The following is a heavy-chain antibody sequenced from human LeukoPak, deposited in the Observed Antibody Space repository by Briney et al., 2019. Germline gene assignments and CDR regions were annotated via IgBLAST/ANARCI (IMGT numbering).Heavy chain of an antibody. D-gene: IGHD3-9*01. Sequence: ASVTVSCKASGYTFTVYYMHWVRQAPGQGLEWMGWINPNSGGTNYAQKFQGRVTMTRDTSISTAYMELSRLRSDDTAVYYCVRDRLVNNYYGMDVWGQGTTVTVSS. CDR3: VRDRLVNNYYGMDV. CDR2: INPNSGGT. J-gene: IGHJ6*02. V-gene: IGHV1-2*02. CDR1: GYTFTVYY.